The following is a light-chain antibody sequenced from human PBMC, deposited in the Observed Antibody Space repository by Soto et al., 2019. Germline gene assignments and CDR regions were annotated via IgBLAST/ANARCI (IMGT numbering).Light chain of an antibody. CDR2: WAS. J-gene: IGKJ1*01. Sequence: DIVVTQSADSLAVSLGERATINCKSSQSVFYSPNNKNYLAWYQQKPGQPPKLLIYWASTRGSGVPDRFSGSGSGTDFTLTTSSLQAEDVALYYCHQYYSNPPNPTFGQGTKVEIK. CDR3: HQYYSNPPNPT. CDR1: QSVFYSPNNKNY. V-gene: IGKV4-1*01.